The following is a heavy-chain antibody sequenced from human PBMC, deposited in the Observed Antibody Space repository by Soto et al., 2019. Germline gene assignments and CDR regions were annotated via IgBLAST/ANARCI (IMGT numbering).Heavy chain of an antibody. V-gene: IGHV5-51*01. CDR1: GYNFKTYW. CDR3: ARQRWRWGMDV. D-gene: IGHD2-21*01. CDR2: FYPGDSET. Sequence: LKISCKGSGYNFKTYWIAWVRQKPGKGLEWMAVFYPGDSETKYSPSFQGQVTISVDKSTNSTYLQWRSLKASDTATYYCARQRWRWGMDVWGQGTTVTVSS. J-gene: IGHJ6*02.